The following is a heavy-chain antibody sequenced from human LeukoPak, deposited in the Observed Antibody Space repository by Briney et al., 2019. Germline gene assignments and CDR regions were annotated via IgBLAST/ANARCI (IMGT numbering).Heavy chain of an antibody. CDR2: ISDSGGIT. J-gene: IGHJ4*02. V-gene: IGHV3-23*01. D-gene: IGHD1-26*01. Sequence: GGSLRLSCAASGFTFSSYAMSWVRQAPGEGLEWVSVISDSGGITYYADSVKGRFTISRDNSKNTLYLHMNSLRAEDTAVYYCAKEVGTIPTNLLDDWGQGTPVTVSS. CDR3: AKEVGTIPTNLLDD. CDR1: GFTFSSYA.